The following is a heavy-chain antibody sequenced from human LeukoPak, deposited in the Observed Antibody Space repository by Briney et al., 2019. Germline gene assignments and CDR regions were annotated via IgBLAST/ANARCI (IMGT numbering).Heavy chain of an antibody. V-gene: IGHV3-7*01. D-gene: IGHD2-2*01. CDR3: ARDGAPDAHCSSTSCAIR. Sequence: GGSLRLSCVASGFTFNDHGMHWVRQAPGKGLEWVANIKQDGSEKYYVDSVKGRFTISRDNAKNSLYLQMNSLRAEDTAVYYCARDGAPDAHCSSTSCAIRWGQGTLVTVSS. J-gene: IGHJ4*02. CDR1: GFTFNDHG. CDR2: IKQDGSEK.